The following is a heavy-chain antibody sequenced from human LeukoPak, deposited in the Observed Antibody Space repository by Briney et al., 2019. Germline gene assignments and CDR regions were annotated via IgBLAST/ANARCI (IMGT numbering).Heavy chain of an antibody. Sequence: PSETLSLTCSVSGGSINTNYWNGIRQPPGEGLQWIGYIYYTGSTNYNPSLTSRLTISVDTAKNQFALRLRSVTAADTAIYYCARDTTVALVMHYWGQGTLVSVSS. CDR2: IYYTGST. CDR3: ARDTTVALVMHY. V-gene: IGHV4-59*01. D-gene: IGHD2-21*01. J-gene: IGHJ4*02. CDR1: GGSINTNY.